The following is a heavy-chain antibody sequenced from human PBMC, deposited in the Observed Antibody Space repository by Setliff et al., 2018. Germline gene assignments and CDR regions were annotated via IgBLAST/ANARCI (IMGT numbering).Heavy chain of an antibody. CDR2: IRSKAYGGTT. J-gene: IGHJ4*02. V-gene: IGHV3-49*04. CDR1: GFTFGDYA. D-gene: IGHD2-2*01. CDR3: TTYCDSTTCALDY. Sequence: PGGSLRLSCTASGFTFGDYAMSWVRQAPGKGLEWVGFIRSKAYGGTTEYAASVEDRFTISRDDPKNTAYLQMNSLKTDDTGVYYCTTYCDSTTCALDYWGQGILVTVSS.